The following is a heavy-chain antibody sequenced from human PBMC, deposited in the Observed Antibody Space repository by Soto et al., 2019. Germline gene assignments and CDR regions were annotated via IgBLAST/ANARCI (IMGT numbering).Heavy chain of an antibody. Sequence: QVKLVQSGAEVKKPGASVKVSCKASGYTFTSYGIIWVRQAPGQGLEWMGWISAYNGNTNYAQKLQGRVTMNTDTSTRPADREQRSQKSDDTAVYYCARDLAVGLVDYWGQGTLVTVSS. V-gene: IGHV1-18*01. CDR2: ISAYNGNT. CDR1: GYTFTSYG. CDR3: ARDLAVGLVDY. J-gene: IGHJ4*02.